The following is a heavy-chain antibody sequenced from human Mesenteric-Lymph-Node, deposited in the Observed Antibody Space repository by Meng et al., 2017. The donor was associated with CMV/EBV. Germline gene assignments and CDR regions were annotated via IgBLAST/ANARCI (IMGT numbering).Heavy chain of an antibody. CDR1: GYTCNNCG. Sequence: SGYTCNNCGSRWLGQAPGQGPEWMGWINTFNGYTSYAQKLQGRVTMTRDTSTSTAYMELRGLRSDDTAVYYCARSFSSNWANWYFDLWGRGTLVTVSS. J-gene: IGHJ2*01. V-gene: IGHV1-18*01. CDR2: INTFNGYT. D-gene: IGHD1-1*01. CDR3: ARSFSSNWANWYFDL.